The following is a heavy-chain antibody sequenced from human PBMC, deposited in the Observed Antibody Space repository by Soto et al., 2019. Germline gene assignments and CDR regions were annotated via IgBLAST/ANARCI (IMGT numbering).Heavy chain of an antibody. CDR2: INPSGGST. CDR3: AKGPSPDDFWSGYSNWFDP. CDR1: GYTFTIYY. Sequence: ASVKVACQASGYTFTIYYMHWVLQAPGQGLEWMGIINPSGGSTSYAQKFQGRVTMTRDTSTSTVYMELSSLRSEDTAVYYCAKGPSPDDFWSGYSNWFDPWGQGTLVTVS. V-gene: IGHV1-46*03. J-gene: IGHJ5*02. D-gene: IGHD3-3*01.